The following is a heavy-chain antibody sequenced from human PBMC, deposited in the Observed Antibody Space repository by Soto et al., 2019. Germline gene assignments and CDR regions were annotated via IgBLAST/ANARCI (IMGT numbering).Heavy chain of an antibody. D-gene: IGHD1-26*01. Sequence: SETLSLTCAVSGGSISSSNWWSWVRQPPGKGLEWIGEIYHSGSTNYNPSLKSRVTISVDKSKNQFSLKLSSVTAADTAVYYCARASGSYGPRYYGMDVWGQGTTVTVSS. CDR3: ARASGSYGPRYYGMDV. CDR2: IYHSGST. V-gene: IGHV4-4*02. CDR1: GGSISSSNW. J-gene: IGHJ6*02.